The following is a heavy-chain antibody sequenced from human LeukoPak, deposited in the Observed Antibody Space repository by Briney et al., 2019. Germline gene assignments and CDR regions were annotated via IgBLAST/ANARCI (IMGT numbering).Heavy chain of an antibody. CDR3: ARDPEDYDILTGHNWFDP. V-gene: IGHV3-7*01. CDR1: GFTFSNFW. J-gene: IGHJ5*02. D-gene: IGHD3-9*01. Sequence: GGSLRLSCAASGFTFSNFWMSWVRQAPGKGLEWVANIKQDGSEKYYVDSVKGRFTISRDNAKNSLHLQMNSLRAEDTAVYFCARDPEDYDILTGHNWFDPWGQGTLVTVSS. CDR2: IKQDGSEK.